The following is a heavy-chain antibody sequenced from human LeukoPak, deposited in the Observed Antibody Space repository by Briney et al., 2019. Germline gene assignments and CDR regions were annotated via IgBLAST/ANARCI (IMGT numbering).Heavy chain of an antibody. J-gene: IGHJ3*02. Sequence: GGSLRLSCAASGFTFSSYEMNWVRQAPGKGLEWVSYISSNGSSIYYADSVKGRFTISRDNAKNSLYLKMNSLRAEDTAVYYCARVFTVGPDPFDIWGQGTMVTVSS. CDR3: ARVFTVGPDPFDI. V-gene: IGHV3-48*03. CDR1: GFTFSSYE. D-gene: IGHD4-23*01. CDR2: ISSNGSSI.